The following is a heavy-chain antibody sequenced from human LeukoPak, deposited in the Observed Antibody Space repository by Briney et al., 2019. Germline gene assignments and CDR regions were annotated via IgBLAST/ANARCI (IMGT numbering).Heavy chain of an antibody. CDR1: GFTFSSYA. V-gene: IGHV3-23*01. CDR2: ISGSGGST. Sequence: GGSLRLSCAASGFTFSSYAMSWVRQAPGKGLEWVSAISGSGGSTYYADSVKGRFTISRDNSKNTLYLQMNSLRAEDTAVDSCGVYCSGASCSGWWGQGELVTVSS. CDR3: GVYCSGASCSGW. J-gene: IGHJ4*02. D-gene: IGHD2-15*01.